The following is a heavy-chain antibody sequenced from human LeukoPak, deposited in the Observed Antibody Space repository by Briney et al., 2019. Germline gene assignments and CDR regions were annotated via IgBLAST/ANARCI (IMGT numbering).Heavy chain of an antibody. Sequence: GGSLRLSCAASGFSFSSTWMTWVRQTPGKGLELVSNINIDGSQRYHAYSVEGRFTISRDNVKNTLYLQMSSPRVEDTAVYYCARDPGWGALDYWGQGALVIVSS. V-gene: IGHV3-7*03. J-gene: IGHJ4*02. CDR2: INIDGSQR. CDR3: ARDPGWGALDY. CDR1: GFSFSSTW. D-gene: IGHD3-16*01.